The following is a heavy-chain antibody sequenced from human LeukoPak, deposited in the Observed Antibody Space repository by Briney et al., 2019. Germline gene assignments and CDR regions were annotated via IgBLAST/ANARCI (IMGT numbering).Heavy chain of an antibody. CDR2: IKSKTDGCTT. CDR3: ASSWAR. J-gene: IGHJ4*02. Sequence: GGSLRLSCADSGLSFKNAWMSWIRQAPGKGLEWVGRIKSKTDGCTTDYAAPVKGRFTISRDDSKNTLYLQMNNLKTEDTAVYYCASSWARWGQGTLVTVAS. CDR1: GLSFKNAW. D-gene: IGHD3-16*01. V-gene: IGHV3-15*01.